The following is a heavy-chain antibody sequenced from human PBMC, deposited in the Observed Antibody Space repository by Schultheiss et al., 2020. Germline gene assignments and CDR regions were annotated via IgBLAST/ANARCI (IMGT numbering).Heavy chain of an antibody. CDR1: GGSISSYY. D-gene: IGHD3-3*01. J-gene: IGHJ4*02. CDR3: ARMKYDFWSVYVDS. CDR2: IYYSGST. Sequence: GSLRLSCTVSGGSISSYYWSWIRQPPGKGLEWIGYIYYSGSTNYNPSLKSRVTISVDTSKNQFSLSLGSLTAADTAVYYCARMKYDFWSVYVDSWGQGTLVTVSS. V-gene: IGHV4-59*01.